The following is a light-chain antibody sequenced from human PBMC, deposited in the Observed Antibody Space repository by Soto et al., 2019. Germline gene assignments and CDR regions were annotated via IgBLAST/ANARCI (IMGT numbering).Light chain of an antibody. CDR3: QHYNSYSEA. J-gene: IGKJ1*01. CDR1: QSVSSSY. Sequence: EIVLTQSPGTLSLSPGERATLSCMASQSVSSSYLAWYQQKPGQAPRLLIYDTSTRATGIPARFSGSGSGTEFTLTISSLQSDDFATYYCQHYNSYSEAFGQGTKVDI. CDR2: DTS. V-gene: IGKV3-15*01.